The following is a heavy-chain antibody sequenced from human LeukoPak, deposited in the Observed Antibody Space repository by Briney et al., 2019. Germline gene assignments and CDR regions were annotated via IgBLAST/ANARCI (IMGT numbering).Heavy chain of an antibody. CDR3: ATTYYYGSGSF. CDR2: FSGSGGST. V-gene: IGHV3-23*01. Sequence: GGSLRLSCAASGFTFSSYGMHWVRQAPGKVLEWVSAFSGSGGSTYYADSVKGRFTISRDNSKNTLYLQMNSLRAEDTAVYYCATTYYYGSGSFWGQGTLVTVSS. CDR1: GFTFSSYG. J-gene: IGHJ4*02. D-gene: IGHD3-10*01.